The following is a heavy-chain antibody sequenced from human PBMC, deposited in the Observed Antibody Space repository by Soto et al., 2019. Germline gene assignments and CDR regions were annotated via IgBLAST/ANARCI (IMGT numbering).Heavy chain of an antibody. CDR1: GFTFSNYD. D-gene: IGHD2-8*01. CDR3: ARQDMVSYYFDS. V-gene: IGHV3-33*08. CDR2: IWSDGSYT. Sequence: GGSLRLSCAASGFTFSNYDMSWVRQAPGKGLEWVAVIWSDGSYTYYADSVKGRFTISRDNSKNTLYLQMNSLRAEDTALYYCARQDMVSYYFDSWGQGTLVTVSS. J-gene: IGHJ4*02.